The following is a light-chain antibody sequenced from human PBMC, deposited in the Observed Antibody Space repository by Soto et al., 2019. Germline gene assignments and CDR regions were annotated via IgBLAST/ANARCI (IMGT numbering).Light chain of an antibody. CDR1: QSISSY. V-gene: IGKV1-39*01. J-gene: IGKJ1*01. Sequence: DIQMTQSPSALSASVGDRVTSTCRASQSISSYLNWYQQKPGKAPKLLIYAASSLQSGVPSRFSGGGSGTDFTLTISSLQPEDFATYYCQQSYSTPRTFGQGTTVDIK. CDR3: QQSYSTPRT. CDR2: AAS.